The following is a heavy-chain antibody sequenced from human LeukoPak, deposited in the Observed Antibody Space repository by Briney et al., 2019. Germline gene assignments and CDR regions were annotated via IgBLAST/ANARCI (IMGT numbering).Heavy chain of an antibody. CDR1: GFTFDDYG. Sequence: PGGSLRLSCAASGFTFDDYGMSWVRQAPGKGLEWVSGIDRNGDSTGYADSVEGRFTISRDNAKNSLYLQMDSLRAEDTAVYYCARDINLDVWGKGTTVTVSS. D-gene: IGHD1-14*01. CDR2: IDRNGDST. J-gene: IGHJ6*04. CDR3: ARDINLDV. V-gene: IGHV3-20*04.